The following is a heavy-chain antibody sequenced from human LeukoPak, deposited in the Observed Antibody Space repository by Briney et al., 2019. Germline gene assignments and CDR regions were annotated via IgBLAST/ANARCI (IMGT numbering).Heavy chain of an antibody. D-gene: IGHD2-2*01. J-gene: IGHJ3*02. V-gene: IGHV4-59*08. CDR3: ARHAYCSSTSCLDAFDI. Sequence: KTSETLSLTCTASGVSISSYYWSWLRQPPGKGLEWIGYIYYSGSTNYNPSLKSRVTISVDTSKNQFSLKLSSVTAADTAVYYCARHAYCSSTSCLDAFDIWGQGTMVTVSS. CDR2: IYYSGST. CDR1: GVSISSYY.